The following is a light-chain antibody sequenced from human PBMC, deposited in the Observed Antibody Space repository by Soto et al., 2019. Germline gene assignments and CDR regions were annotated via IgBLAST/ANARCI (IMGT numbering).Light chain of an antibody. CDR3: CSYAGSSTYV. V-gene: IGLV2-23*02. CDR1: SSDVGSYNL. CDR2: EVS. J-gene: IGLJ1*01. Sequence: QSVLTQAASVSGSPGQSITISCTGTSSDVGSYNLVSWYQQHPGKAPKVMIYEVSKWPSGVPNRFSGSKSGNTASLTISGLQAEDEADYYCCSYAGSSTYVFGTGTKVTVL.